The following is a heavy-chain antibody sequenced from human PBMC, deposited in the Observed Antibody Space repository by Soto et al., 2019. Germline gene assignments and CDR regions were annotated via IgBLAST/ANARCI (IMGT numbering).Heavy chain of an antibody. CDR1: GYSFTSYW. J-gene: IGHJ6*02. CDR2: IDPSDSYT. D-gene: IGHD3-22*01. CDR3: ATGPQYYYDSSGYYYSGNYYYGMDV. V-gene: IGHV5-10-1*01. Sequence: PGESLKISCKGSGYSFTSYWISWVRQMPGKGLEWMGRIDPSDSYTNYSPSFQGHVTISADKSISTAYLQWSSLKASDTAMYYCATGPQYYYDSSGYYYSGNYYYGMDVWGQGTTVTVSS.